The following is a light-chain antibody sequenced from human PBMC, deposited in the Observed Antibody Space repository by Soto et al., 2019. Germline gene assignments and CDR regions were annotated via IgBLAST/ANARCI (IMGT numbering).Light chain of an antibody. CDR3: QQYNSYSPYT. Sequence: DIQMTQSPSTLSASVGDRVTITCRASQSISSWLAWYQQKPGKAPKLLIYDASSLESGVPSRFSGRGSGTEFTLTISSLQPDDFATDYCQQYNSYSPYTFGQGTKLEIK. J-gene: IGKJ2*01. CDR1: QSISSW. V-gene: IGKV1-5*01. CDR2: DAS.